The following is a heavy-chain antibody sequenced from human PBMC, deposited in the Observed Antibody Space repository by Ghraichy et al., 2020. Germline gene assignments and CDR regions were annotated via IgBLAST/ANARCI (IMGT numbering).Heavy chain of an antibody. J-gene: IGHJ4*02. D-gene: IGHD5-18*01. V-gene: IGHV1-69*01. Sequence: NISCKASGATFSSYAISWVRQAPGQGLEWMGGIIPIFGRTNYAQKFQGRVTITADESTSTAYMEVSSLRSEDTAVYYCATERGYSYGSLDYWGQGTLVTVSS. CDR3: ATERGYSYGSLDY. CDR1: GATFSSYA. CDR2: IIPIFGRT.